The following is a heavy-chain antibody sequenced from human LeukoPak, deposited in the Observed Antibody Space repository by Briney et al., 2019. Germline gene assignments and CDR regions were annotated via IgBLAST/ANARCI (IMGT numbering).Heavy chain of an antibody. CDR2: IYSSGNT. Sequence: KPSETLSLTCTVSGHSITNYYWSWIRQPAGKGLEWIGRIYSSGNTNYNPSLQSRVTMSVDASKNQFSLKLSSVTAADTAVYYCARVGSDRSYFDSWGQGTLVTVSS. CDR1: GHSITNYY. J-gene: IGHJ4*02. CDR3: ARVGSDRSYFDS. V-gene: IGHV4-4*07.